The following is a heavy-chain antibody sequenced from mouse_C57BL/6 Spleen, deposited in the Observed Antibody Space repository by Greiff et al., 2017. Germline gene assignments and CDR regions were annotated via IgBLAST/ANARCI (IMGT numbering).Heavy chain of an antibody. CDR2: INPYNGDT. J-gene: IGHJ2*01. CDR1: GYSFTGYF. CDR3: ARDYDYDEGYYFDY. V-gene: IGHV1-20*01. Sequence: EVQLQQSGPELVKPGDSVKISCKASGYSFTGYFMNWVMQSHGKSLEWIGRINPYNGDTFYNQKFKGKATLTVDKSSSTAHMELRSLTSEDSAVYYCARDYDYDEGYYFDYWGQGTTLTVSS. D-gene: IGHD2-4*01.